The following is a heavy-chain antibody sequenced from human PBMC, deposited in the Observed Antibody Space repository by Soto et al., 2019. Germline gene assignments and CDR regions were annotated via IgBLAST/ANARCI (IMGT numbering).Heavy chain of an antibody. J-gene: IGHJ4*02. CDR1: GFTVNTYH. CDR2: LFSGGDT. D-gene: IGHD6-13*01. V-gene: IGHV3-66*01. CDR3: ARAYGATWYFFGY. Sequence: PGGSLRLSCAASGFTVNTYHVSWVRQAPGKGLEWVAVLFSGGDTKYGDSMKGRVTLSRDNSKNTLYLQMNSLRAEDTAVYYCARAYGATWYFFGYWGQGSMVNVSS.